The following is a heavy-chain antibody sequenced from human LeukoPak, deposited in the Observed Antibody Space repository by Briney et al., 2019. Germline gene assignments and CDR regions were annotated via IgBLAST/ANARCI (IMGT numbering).Heavy chain of an antibody. Sequence: GGSLRLSCAASGFTFSSYAMHWVRQAPGKGLEWVSVIYSGGSTYYADSVKGRFTISRDNSKNTLYLQMNSLRAEDTAVYYCARGVGYYDILTGYYSYYFDYWGQGTLVTVSS. D-gene: IGHD3-9*01. CDR3: ARGVGYYDILTGYYSYYFDY. CDR1: GFTFSSYA. J-gene: IGHJ4*02. V-gene: IGHV3-66*01. CDR2: IYSGGST.